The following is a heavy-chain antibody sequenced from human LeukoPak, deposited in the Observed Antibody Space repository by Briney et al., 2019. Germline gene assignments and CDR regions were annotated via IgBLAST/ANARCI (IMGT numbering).Heavy chain of an antibody. D-gene: IGHD3-16*01. CDR1: GFTFSSYA. Sequence: PGRSLRLSCAASGFTFSSYAMHWVRQAPGKGLEWVAVISYDGSNKYYADSVRGRFTVSRDNAKNSLYLQMNSLRAEDTAVYYCARISRSDGGGFDYWGQGTLVTVSS. CDR3: ARISRSDGGGFDY. J-gene: IGHJ4*02. CDR2: ISYDGSNK. V-gene: IGHV3-30-3*01.